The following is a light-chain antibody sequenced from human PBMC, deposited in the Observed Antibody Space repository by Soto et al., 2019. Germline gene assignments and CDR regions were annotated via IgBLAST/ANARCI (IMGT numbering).Light chain of an antibody. Sequence: QSALTQPASVSGSPGQSITISCTGTSSDIGTYNFVSWYQQHPGKAPKLMTYDVSNRPSGVSNRFSGSKSDNTASLTISGLQAEDEADYYCSSYTASASYVFGTGTKLTVL. J-gene: IGLJ1*01. CDR1: SSDIGTYNF. CDR2: DVS. CDR3: SSYTASASYV. V-gene: IGLV2-14*03.